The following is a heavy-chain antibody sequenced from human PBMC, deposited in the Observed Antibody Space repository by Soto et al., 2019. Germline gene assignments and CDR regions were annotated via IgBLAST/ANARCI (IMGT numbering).Heavy chain of an antibody. Sequence: QVQLVQSGAEVKKPGSSVKVSCKASGGTFSSYAISWVRQAPGHGLEWMGGIIPIFGTANYAPKFQGRVTITADESTSTAYLELGSLRSEDTAVYYCARGAGSRIRQYYYGMDVWGQGTTVTVSS. D-gene: IGHD1-26*01. CDR1: GGTFSSYA. J-gene: IGHJ6*02. CDR3: ARGAGSRIRQYYYGMDV. CDR2: IIPIFGTA. V-gene: IGHV1-69*12.